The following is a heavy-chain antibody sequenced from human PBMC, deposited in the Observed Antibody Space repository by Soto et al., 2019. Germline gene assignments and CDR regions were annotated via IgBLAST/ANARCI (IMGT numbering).Heavy chain of an antibody. CDR3: TREGSAPYYYYGMDV. CDR2: INGGNGNT. Sequence: RASVKVSCKASGYTFKSYAMHWVRQAPGQRLEWMGWINGGNGNTNYAQNLQGRVIMTADTSTSTAYMELRSLRSDDTAVYYCTREGSAPYYYYGMDVWGQGTTVTVSS. CDR1: GYTFKSYA. J-gene: IGHJ6*02. D-gene: IGHD3-10*01. V-gene: IGHV1-3*01.